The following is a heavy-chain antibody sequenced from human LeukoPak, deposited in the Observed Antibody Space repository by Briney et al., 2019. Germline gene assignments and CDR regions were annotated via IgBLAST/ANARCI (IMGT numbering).Heavy chain of an antibody. J-gene: IGHJ5*01. V-gene: IGHV3-33*01. CDR2: IWYDGSNK. Sequence: GGSLRLSCAASGFTFSSYGMHWVRQAPGKGLEWVAVIWYDGSNKYYADSVKGRFTISRDNSKNTLYLQMNSLRAEDTAVYYCAGAPSPGWFDPWGQGTLVVVSS. CDR3: AGAPSPGWFDP. CDR1: GFTFSSYG.